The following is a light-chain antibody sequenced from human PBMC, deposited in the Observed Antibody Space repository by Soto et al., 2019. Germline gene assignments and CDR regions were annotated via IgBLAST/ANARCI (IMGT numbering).Light chain of an antibody. CDR2: SNN. Sequence: QPVLTQPPSASGTPGQRVTISCSGSSSNIGSNTVHWYQQLPGTAPKLLIYSNNQRPSGVPDRFSGSKSGTSASLAISGLQSEDEADYYCAAWDDSLNGPDVVFGGGTKLTVL. CDR1: SSNIGSNT. CDR3: AAWDDSLNGPDVV. V-gene: IGLV1-44*01. J-gene: IGLJ2*01.